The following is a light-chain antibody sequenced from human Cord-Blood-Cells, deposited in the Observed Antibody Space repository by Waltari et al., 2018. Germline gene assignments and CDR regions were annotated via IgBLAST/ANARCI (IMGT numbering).Light chain of an antibody. CDR3: SSYAGSSYV. J-gene: IGLJ1*01. CDR1: SSDVGGYNY. V-gene: IGLV2-8*01. Sequence: QSALTQPPSASGSPGQSVTISCTGTSSDVGGYNYVSWHQQHPGKAPTLMIYEVSKRPSGVPDRFSGSKSGNTASLTVSGLQAEDEADYYCSSYAGSSYVFGTGTKVTVL. CDR2: EVS.